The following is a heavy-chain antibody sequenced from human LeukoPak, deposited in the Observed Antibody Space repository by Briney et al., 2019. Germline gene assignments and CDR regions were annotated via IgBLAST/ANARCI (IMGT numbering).Heavy chain of an antibody. Sequence: ASVKVFCKASGYTFTSYGISWMRQAPGQGLEWMGWISAYNGNTNYAQKLQGRVTMTTDTSTSTAYMELRSLRSDDTAVYYCASSDSFHYYGSGSYDYWGQGTLVTVSS. CDR1: GYTFTSYG. D-gene: IGHD3-10*01. CDR2: ISAYNGNT. CDR3: ASSDSFHYYGSGSYDY. V-gene: IGHV1-18*01. J-gene: IGHJ4*02.